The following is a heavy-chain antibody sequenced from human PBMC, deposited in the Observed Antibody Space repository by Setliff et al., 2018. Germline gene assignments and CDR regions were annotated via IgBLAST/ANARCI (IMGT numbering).Heavy chain of an antibody. J-gene: IGHJ6*03. CDR2: IRPNGGGT. CDR1: GGTFSSYA. V-gene: IGHV1-2*02. Sequence: ASVKVSCKASGGTFSSYAISWVRQAPGQGLEWMGWIRPNGGGTHYAQKFQGRVTMTRDTANSTVYMELSSLRFDDTALYYCARGPSPTVTPSRLIYFYHMDVWGTGTTVTVSS. CDR3: ARGPSPTVTPSRLIYFYHMDV. D-gene: IGHD4-17*01.